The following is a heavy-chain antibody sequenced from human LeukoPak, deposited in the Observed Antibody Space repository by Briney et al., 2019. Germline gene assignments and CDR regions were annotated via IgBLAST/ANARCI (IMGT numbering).Heavy chain of an antibody. D-gene: IGHD3-16*01. CDR3: TRGAGWLIDY. J-gene: IGHJ4*02. CDR1: GCSFNTYY. CDR2: FYNSGRS. V-gene: IGHV4-59*01. Sequence: SETLSLTCTVSGCSFNTYYWSWIRQPPGKALEWIGYFYNSGRSTYNPSLKSRVTISADTSKNHFSLKLNSETTADTAVYYCTRGAGWLIDYWGQGILVTVSS.